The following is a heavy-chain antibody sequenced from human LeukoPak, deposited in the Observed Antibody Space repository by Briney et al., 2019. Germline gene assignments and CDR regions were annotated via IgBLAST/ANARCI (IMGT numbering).Heavy chain of an antibody. CDR2: INPNSGGT. Sequence: ASVKVSCKASGYTFTGYYMHWVRQAPGQGLEWVGWINPNSGGTKYAQKFQGRVTMTRDTAISTAYMELSRLRSDDTAVYYCAKDVGLCSGGSCYPYYFDYWGQGTLVTVSS. CDR3: AKDVGLCSGGSCYPYYFDY. V-gene: IGHV1-2*02. CDR1: GYTFTGYY. J-gene: IGHJ4*02. D-gene: IGHD2-15*01.